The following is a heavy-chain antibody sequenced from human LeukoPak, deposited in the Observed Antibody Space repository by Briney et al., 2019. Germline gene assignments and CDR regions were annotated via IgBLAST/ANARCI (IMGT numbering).Heavy chain of an antibody. CDR2: IYYSGST. J-gene: IGHJ5*02. D-gene: IGHD4-23*01. V-gene: IGHV4-30-4*01. CDR1: GGSISSGDYY. CDR3: ARGTHYGGKGFDP. Sequence: SQTLSLTCTVSGGSISSGDYYWSWIRQPPGKGLEWIGYIYYSGSTYYNPPLKSRVTISVDTSKNQFSLKLSSVTAADTAVYYCARGTHYGGKGFDPWGQGTLVTVSS.